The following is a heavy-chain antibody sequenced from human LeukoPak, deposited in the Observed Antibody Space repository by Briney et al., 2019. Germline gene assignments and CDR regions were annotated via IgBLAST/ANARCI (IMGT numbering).Heavy chain of an antibody. Sequence: GGSLRLSCVGSGFTFSTYEMNWVRQAPGKGLEWLSFISRGGFEIHYAASVEGRFTISRDNAKNTLYLQMTSLRDEDTAVYYCVGPTCLRGGYCSSNPWGQGTLVTVSS. CDR2: ISRGGFEI. CDR1: GFTFSTYE. V-gene: IGHV3-48*03. D-gene: IGHD2-15*01. J-gene: IGHJ5*02. CDR3: VGPTCLRGGYCSSNP.